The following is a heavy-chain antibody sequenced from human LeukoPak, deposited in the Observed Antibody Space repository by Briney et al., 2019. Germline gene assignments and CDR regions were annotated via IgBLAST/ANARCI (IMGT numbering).Heavy chain of an antibody. CDR2: INSDGSNT. CDR1: GFTFSSYW. Sequence: PGGSLRLSCAASGFTFSSYWMHWVRQAPGKGLVWVSRINSDGSNTGYADSVKGLFTISRDNAKNTLYLQMNSLRAEDTAVYYCVRAGAPDGMGNWFDPWGQGTLVTVSS. D-gene: IGHD6-13*01. V-gene: IGHV3-74*01. CDR3: VRAGAPDGMGNWFDP. J-gene: IGHJ5*02.